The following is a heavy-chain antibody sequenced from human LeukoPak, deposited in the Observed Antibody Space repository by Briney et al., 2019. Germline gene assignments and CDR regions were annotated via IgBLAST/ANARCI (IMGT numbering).Heavy chain of an antibody. CDR2: INHSGST. J-gene: IGHJ4*02. D-gene: IGHD6-19*01. V-gene: IGHV4-34*01. CDR1: XXXXXGXX. CDR3: ARGRGGWYGGYYFDY. Sequence: SETLXXTXXXXXXXXXGXXWSWIRQPPGKGLEWIGEINHSGSTNYNPSPKRRVTISVDTYKNQFSLKLSSVTAADTAVYYCARGRGGWYGGYYFDYWGQGTLVTVSS.